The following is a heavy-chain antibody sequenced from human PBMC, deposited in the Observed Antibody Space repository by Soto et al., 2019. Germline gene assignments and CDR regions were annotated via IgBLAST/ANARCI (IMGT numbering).Heavy chain of an antibody. D-gene: IGHD2-15*01. CDR1: GFTFSSYG. CDR3: AKSPAISVVVVAENYYMDV. CDR2: ISYDGGNK. V-gene: IGHV3-30*18. J-gene: IGHJ6*03. Sequence: QVQLVESGGGVVQPGRSLRLSCAASGFTFSSYGMHWVRQALGKGLEWVAVISYDGGNKDYADSVKGRFTISRDNYKNTLYVQMNSLSAEDTAVYYCAKSPAISVVVVAENYYMDVWGKGTTVTVSS.